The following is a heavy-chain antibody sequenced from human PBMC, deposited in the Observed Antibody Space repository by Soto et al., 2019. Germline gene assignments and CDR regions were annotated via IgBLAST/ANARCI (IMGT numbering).Heavy chain of an antibody. D-gene: IGHD1-1*01. CDR3: GGDLPSSSYCYNCVDD. CDR1: GFTVSSNY. J-gene: IGHJ4*02. Sequence: GGSLRLSCAASGFTVSSNYMSWVRQAPGKGLEWVSVIYSGGSTYYADSVKGRFTISRDNSRNTLYLQMNSLRAEDTAVYYCGGDLPSSSYCYNCVDDWGPGTXVTVSS. CDR2: IYSGGST. V-gene: IGHV3-66*01.